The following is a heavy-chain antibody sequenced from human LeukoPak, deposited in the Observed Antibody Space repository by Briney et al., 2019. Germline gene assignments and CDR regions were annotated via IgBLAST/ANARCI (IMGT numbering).Heavy chain of an antibody. V-gene: IGHV3-33*01. CDR3: AREGDSRWGELSP. CDR1: GFTFSTYA. D-gene: IGHD3-16*02. CDR2: IWYDGSEQ. J-gene: IGHJ1*01. Sequence: GGSLRLSCAASGFTFSTYAIHWVRQAPGKGLEWVAAIWYDGSEQYYADSVKGRFIISRDNSKSTSDLQMNSLRAEDTAVYYCAREGDSRWGELSPWGQGTLVTVSA.